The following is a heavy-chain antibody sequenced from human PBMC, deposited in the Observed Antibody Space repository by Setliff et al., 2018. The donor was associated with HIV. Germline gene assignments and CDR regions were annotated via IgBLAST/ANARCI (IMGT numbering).Heavy chain of an antibody. D-gene: IGHD4-17*01. CDR1: GGSISSGDYY. CDR2: IYYSGST. Sequence: SETLSLTCTVSGGSISSGDYYWSWIRQPPGKGLEWIGSIYYSGSTYYNPSLKSRVTISVDTSKNQFSLKLTSVTASDTAVYYCARAAAGNTGPFDLWGQGSPVTVSS. V-gene: IGHV4-39*07. J-gene: IGHJ4*02. CDR3: ARAAAGNTGPFDL.